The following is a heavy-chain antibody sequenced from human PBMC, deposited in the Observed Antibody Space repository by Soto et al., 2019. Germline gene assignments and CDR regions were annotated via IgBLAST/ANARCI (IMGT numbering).Heavy chain of an antibody. J-gene: IGHJ6*02. D-gene: IGHD2-15*01. Sequence: ASVKVSCKASGYTFTSYAMHWVRQAPGQRLEWMGWINAGNGNTKYSQKFQGRVTITRDTSASTAYMELSSLRSEDTAVYYCAREECSGGSCWDYYYSGMDAWGQGTTVTVS. CDR1: GYTFTSYA. V-gene: IGHV1-3*01. CDR3: AREECSGGSCWDYYYSGMDA. CDR2: INAGNGNT.